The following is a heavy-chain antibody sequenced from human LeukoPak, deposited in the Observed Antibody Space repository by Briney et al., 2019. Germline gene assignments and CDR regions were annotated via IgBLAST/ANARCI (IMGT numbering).Heavy chain of an antibody. J-gene: IGHJ1*01. D-gene: IGHD6-6*01. V-gene: IGHV4-4*02. CDR1: GGSISSSNW. CDR3: ARPGQGPAARREYFQH. Sequence: SETLSLTCAVSGGSISSSNWWSWVRQPPGKGLEWIGYIYYSGSASYSPSLKSRVTISVDTSKNQFSLNLSSVTAADTAVYYCARPGQGPAARREYFQHWGQGTLVTVSS. CDR2: IYYSGSA.